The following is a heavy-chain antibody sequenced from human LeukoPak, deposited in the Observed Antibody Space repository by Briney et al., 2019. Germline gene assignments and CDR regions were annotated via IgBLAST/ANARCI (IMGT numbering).Heavy chain of an antibody. CDR2: IIPIFGTA. CDR3: AREGEPYYYDSSGYYTLDY. CDR1: GGTFSSYA. J-gene: IGHJ4*02. V-gene: IGHV1-69*05. D-gene: IGHD3-22*01. Sequence: ASVKVSCKASGGTFSSYAISGVRQAPGQGLEWMGRIIPIFGTANYAQKFQGRVTITTDESTSTAYMELSSLRSEDTAVYYCAREGEPYYYDSSGYYTLDYWGQGTLVTVSS.